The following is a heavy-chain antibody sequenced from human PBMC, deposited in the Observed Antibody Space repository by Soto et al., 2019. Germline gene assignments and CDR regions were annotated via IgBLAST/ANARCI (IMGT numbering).Heavy chain of an antibody. CDR3: ARDTDSDTWNDPFDY. V-gene: IGHV3-74*01. Sequence: EVQLVESGGGVIQPGGSLRLSCTASGFTFNMYWMHWVRQVAGKGLVWVSRINDDGTFTDYADSVKGRFTISRDNARDTLYLQMNSLRPEDTALYYCARDTDSDTWNDPFDYWGQGALVIVS. CDR2: INDDGTFT. J-gene: IGHJ4*02. CDR1: GFTFNMYW. D-gene: IGHD1-1*01.